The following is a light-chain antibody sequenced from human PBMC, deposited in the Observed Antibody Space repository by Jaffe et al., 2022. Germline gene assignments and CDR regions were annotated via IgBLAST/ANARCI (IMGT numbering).Light chain of an antibody. CDR2: DVN. CDR3: CSYAGSHVL. V-gene: IGLV2-11*01. CDR1: SSDVGGYNY. Sequence: QSALTQPRSVSGSPGHSVTISCTGTSSDVGGYNYVSWYQQHPGRVPKLVIYDVNKRPSGVPDRFSGSKSGSTASLTISGLQAEDEADYYCCSYAGSHVLFGGGTNLTVL. J-gene: IGLJ2*01.